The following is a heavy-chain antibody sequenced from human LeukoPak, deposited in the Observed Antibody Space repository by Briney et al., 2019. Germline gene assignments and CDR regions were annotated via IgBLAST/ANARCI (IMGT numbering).Heavy chain of an antibody. CDR2: ISAYNGNT. CDR3: ARVVAAENMLHAFDI. J-gene: IGHJ3*02. V-gene: IGHV1-18*01. CDR1: GYTFSSYG. D-gene: IGHD2-15*01. Sequence: ASVKVSCKASGYTFSSYGISWVRQAPGQGLEWMGWISAYNGNTNYAQKLQGRVTMTTDTSTSTAYMELRSLRSDDTAVYYCARVVAAENMLHAFDIWGQGTMVTVSS.